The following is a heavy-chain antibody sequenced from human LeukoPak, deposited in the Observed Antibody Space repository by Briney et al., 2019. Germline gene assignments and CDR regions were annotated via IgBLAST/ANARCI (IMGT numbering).Heavy chain of an antibody. CDR2: ISAYNGNT. Sequence: ASVKVSCKASGYTFTSYGISWVRQAPGQGLEWMGWISAYNGNTNYAQKLQGRVTMTTDTSTSTAYMELRSLRSDDTAVYYCARDVGYCSSTSCHFAFSYYYYGMDVWGQGTTVTVSS. J-gene: IGHJ6*02. CDR1: GYTFTSYG. V-gene: IGHV1-18*01. CDR3: ARDVGYCSSTSCHFAFSYYYYGMDV. D-gene: IGHD2-2*01.